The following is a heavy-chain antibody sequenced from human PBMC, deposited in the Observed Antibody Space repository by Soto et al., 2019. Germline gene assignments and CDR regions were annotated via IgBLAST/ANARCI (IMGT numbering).Heavy chain of an antibody. V-gene: IGHV1-69*13. CDR2: IIPIFGTA. J-gene: IGHJ6*02. CDR1: GGTFSSYA. CDR3: ASARYRLSHRCHKPSFGYYYYGMDV. Sequence: SVKVSCQVSGGTFSSYAISWVRQAPGQGLEWMGGIIPIFGTAHYAQKFQGRVTITADESTSTAYMELSRLRSEDTAAYYCASARYRLSHRCHKPSFGYYYYGMDVWGQGTTVSVSS. D-gene: IGHD3-16*02.